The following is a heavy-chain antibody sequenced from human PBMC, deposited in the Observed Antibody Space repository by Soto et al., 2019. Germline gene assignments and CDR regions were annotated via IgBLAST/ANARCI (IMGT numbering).Heavy chain of an antibody. CDR3: AREGSYSSGEDWFDP. CDR2: IYYSGST. CDR1: GGSISSYY. J-gene: IGHJ5*02. D-gene: IGHD6-25*01. V-gene: IGHV4-59*01. Sequence: SETLSLTCTVSGGSISSYYWSWIRQPPGKGLEWIGYIYYSGSTNYNPSLKSRVTISVDTSKNQFSLKLSSVTAADTAVYYCAREGSYSSGEDWFDPWGQGTLVTVSS.